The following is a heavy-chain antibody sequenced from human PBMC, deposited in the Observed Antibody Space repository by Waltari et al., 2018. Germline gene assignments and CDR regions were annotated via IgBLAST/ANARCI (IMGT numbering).Heavy chain of an antibody. CDR1: GGSLRSYY. J-gene: IGHJ4*02. CDR2: IYCSGST. CDR3: ARGGAVNRRLVDY. V-gene: IGHV4-59*01. D-gene: IGHD2-15*01. Sequence: VQLQESGPGLVKPSESLSLTCPVSGGSLRSYYQRWLRQPPGKGLDWIGYIYCSGSTNYNPPLKSRVTISVDTSKNQFSLKLSSVTAADTAVYYCARGGAVNRRLVDYWGQGTLVTVSS.